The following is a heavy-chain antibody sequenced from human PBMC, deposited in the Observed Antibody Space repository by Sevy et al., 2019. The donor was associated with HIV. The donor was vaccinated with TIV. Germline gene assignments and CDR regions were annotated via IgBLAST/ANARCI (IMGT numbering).Heavy chain of an antibody. CDR1: GFTFDDYG. D-gene: IGHD5-12*01. Sequence: GGSLRLSCAASGFTFDDYGMSWVRQAPGKGLEWVSGINWNGGSTGYADSVKGRFTISRDNAKNSLYLQMNSLRAEDTALYYCARGGRDGYNFYYFDYWGQGTLVTVSS. CDR2: INWNGGST. J-gene: IGHJ4*02. V-gene: IGHV3-20*04. CDR3: ARGGRDGYNFYYFDY.